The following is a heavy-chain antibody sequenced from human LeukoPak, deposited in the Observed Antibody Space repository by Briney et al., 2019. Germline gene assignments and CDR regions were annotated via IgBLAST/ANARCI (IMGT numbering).Heavy chain of an antibody. D-gene: IGHD6-13*01. Sequence: ASVKVSCKASGGTFSSYAISWVRQAPGQGLEWMGGIIPIFGTANYAQKFQGRVTITADKSTSTAYMELSSLRSEDTAVYYCARADWVAAAGRGGYYFDYWGQGTLVTVSS. CDR1: GGTFSSYA. CDR3: ARADWVAAAGRGGYYFDY. V-gene: IGHV1-69*06. CDR2: IIPIFGTA. J-gene: IGHJ4*02.